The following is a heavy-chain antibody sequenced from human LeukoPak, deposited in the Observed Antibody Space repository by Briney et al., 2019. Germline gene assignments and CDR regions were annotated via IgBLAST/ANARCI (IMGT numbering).Heavy chain of an antibody. V-gene: IGHV3-21*01. Sequence: SGGSLRLSCAASGFTFSSYSMNWVRQAPGKGLEWVSSISSSSSYIYYADSVKGRFTISRDNAKNSLYLQMNSLRAEDTAVYCCARSLNFLEWLSSFDYWGQGTLVIVSS. D-gene: IGHD3-3*01. CDR2: ISSSSSYI. CDR1: GFTFSSYS. J-gene: IGHJ4*02. CDR3: ARSLNFLEWLSSFDY.